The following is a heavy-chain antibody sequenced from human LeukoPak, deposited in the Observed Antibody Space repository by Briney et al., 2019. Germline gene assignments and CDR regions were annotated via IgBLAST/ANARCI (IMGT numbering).Heavy chain of an antibody. V-gene: IGHV3-64D*09. CDR3: VKGGQYFDWSLDY. CDR1: GFTFSSYA. D-gene: IGHD3-9*01. J-gene: IGHJ4*02. CDR2: ISNNGGRT. Sequence: GGTLRLSCSASGFTFSSYAMHWVRQAPGKGLEYVSAISNNGGRTYYADSVRGRFTISRDNSKNTQYLQMSSPRAEDTAVYCCVKGGQYFDWSLDYWAEGTLVSVSS.